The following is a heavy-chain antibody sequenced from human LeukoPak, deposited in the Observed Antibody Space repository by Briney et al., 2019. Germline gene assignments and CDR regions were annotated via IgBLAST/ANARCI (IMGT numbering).Heavy chain of an antibody. J-gene: IGHJ4*02. V-gene: IGHV1-46*01. CDR3: ARVYSSGYYDDY. Sequence: GASVKVSCKASGYTFTSYYMHWVRQAPGQGLEWMGIINPSGGSTSYAQKFQGRVTMTRDTSTSTVYMGLSSLRSEDTAVYYCARVYSSGYYDDYWGQGTLVAVSS. D-gene: IGHD3-22*01. CDR1: GYTFTSYY. CDR2: INPSGGST.